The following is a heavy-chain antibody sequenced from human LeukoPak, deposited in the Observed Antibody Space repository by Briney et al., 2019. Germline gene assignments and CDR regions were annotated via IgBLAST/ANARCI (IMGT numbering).Heavy chain of an antibody. Sequence: PGGSLRLSCAASGFTVSSNHMSWVRQAPGKGLEWVSVIYSGGGTYYADSVKGRFTISRDNSKNTLYLQMNSLRAEDTAVYYCAREAYYDSSGYYYWGQGTLVTVSS. J-gene: IGHJ4*02. CDR2: IYSGGGT. D-gene: IGHD3-22*01. CDR3: AREAYYDSSGYYY. V-gene: IGHV3-66*01. CDR1: GFTVSSNH.